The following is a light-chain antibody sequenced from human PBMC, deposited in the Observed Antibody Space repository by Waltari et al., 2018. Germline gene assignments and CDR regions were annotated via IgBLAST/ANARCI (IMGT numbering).Light chain of an antibody. CDR3: SSYTSSSTLVV. CDR2: EVS. V-gene: IGLV2-14*01. Sequence: QSALTQPASVSGSPGQSITISCTGTSSDVGGYNYVSWYQQHPGKAPKLMIYEVSNRPPGVSNRFSGPKSGNTASRTISGLQAEDEADYYCSSYTSSSTLVVFGGGTKLTVL. CDR1: SSDVGGYNY. J-gene: IGLJ2*01.